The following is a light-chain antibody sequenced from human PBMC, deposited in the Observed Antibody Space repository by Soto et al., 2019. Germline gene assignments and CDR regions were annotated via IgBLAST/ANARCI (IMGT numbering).Light chain of an antibody. V-gene: IGKV3-20*01. CDR3: QQYGRSPTWT. CDR2: GAS. J-gene: IGKJ1*01. CDR1: QSVSSSY. Sequence: EIVLTRSPGTLSLSPGERATLSCRASQSVSSSYLAWYQQKPGQAPRLLIYGASSRATGIPDRFSGSGSGTDFTLTISRLEPEDFAVYYCQQYGRSPTWTFGQGTKVDNK.